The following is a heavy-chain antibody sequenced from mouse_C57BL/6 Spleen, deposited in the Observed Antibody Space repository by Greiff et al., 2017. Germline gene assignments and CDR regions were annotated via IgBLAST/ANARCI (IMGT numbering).Heavy chain of an antibody. CDR3: ARAYSNSPFEY. Sequence: VQLQQSGPELVKPGASVKISCKASGYTFTDYYMNWVKQSHGKSLEWIGDINPNNGGTSYNQKFKGKATLTVDKSSSTAYMELRSLTSEDSAVYYCARAYSNSPFEYWGQGTLVTVSA. CDR1: GYTFTDYY. CDR2: INPNNGGT. V-gene: IGHV1-26*01. J-gene: IGHJ3*01. D-gene: IGHD2-5*01.